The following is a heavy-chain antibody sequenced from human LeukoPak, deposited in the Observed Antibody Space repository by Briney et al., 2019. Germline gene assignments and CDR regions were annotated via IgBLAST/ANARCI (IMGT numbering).Heavy chain of an antibody. CDR1: GFTFSSHA. D-gene: IGHD6-13*01. CDR3: ARDKVSWGASAGFDY. CDR2: IVGSGGST. V-gene: IGHV3-23*01. Sequence: GGFLRLSCAASGFTFSSHAMNLVRQSPGKGLELVSVIVGSGGSTDYADSVKGRFTISRDNSKNTLYLQMNSLRAEDTAVYYCARDKVSWGASAGFDYWGQGTLVTVSS. J-gene: IGHJ4*02.